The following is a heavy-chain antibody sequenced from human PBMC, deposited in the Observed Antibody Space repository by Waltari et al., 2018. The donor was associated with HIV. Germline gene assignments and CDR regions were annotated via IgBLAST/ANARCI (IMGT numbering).Heavy chain of an antibody. CDR2: INSDWTTT. CDR1: GFTLSDDC. J-gene: IGHJ4*02. CDR3: VTSAPFNY. D-gene: IGHD3-10*01. V-gene: IGHV3-74*01. Sequence: VQLVESGCVLVLPGQSLRLYCVASGFTLSDDCMHWVSQVPGKRLVWVSRINSDWTTTLYADSVKGRFTISRDDAKNTLYLQMNNLRAEDTAIYYCVTSAPFNYWGQGTLVTVSS.